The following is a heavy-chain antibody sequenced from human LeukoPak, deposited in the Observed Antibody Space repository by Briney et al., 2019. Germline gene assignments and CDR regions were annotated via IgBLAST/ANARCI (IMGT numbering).Heavy chain of an antibody. CDR2: VSISSGTI. CDR1: GFTFTGHN. J-gene: IGHJ4*02. D-gene: IGHD3-16*01. V-gene: IGHV3-48*04. Sequence: GGSLRLSCAASGFTFTGHNMNWVRQAPGKGLEWISFVSISSGTIYYADSVKGRFTISRDNAKNSLYLQMNSLRAEDTAVYYCAREAPGGAIGYWGQGTLVTVSS. CDR3: AREAPGGAIGY.